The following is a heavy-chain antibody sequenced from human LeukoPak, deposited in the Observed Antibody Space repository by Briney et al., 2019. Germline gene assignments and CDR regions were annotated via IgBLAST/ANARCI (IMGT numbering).Heavy chain of an antibody. CDR3: ERGNGDYAHTEYDSFNI. D-gene: IGHD4-17*01. J-gene: IGHJ3*02. CDR2: IYTSGST. CDR1: GGSISSYY. Sequence: PSETLSLTRTVSGGSISSYYWSWIPHPARKGQEWIGRIYTSGSTTYNPPLKSRVTLSVDTSKTQFSLKISSVTPAHTAAYYSERGNGDYAHTEYDSFNIWGTGKTVTVSS. V-gene: IGHV4-4*07.